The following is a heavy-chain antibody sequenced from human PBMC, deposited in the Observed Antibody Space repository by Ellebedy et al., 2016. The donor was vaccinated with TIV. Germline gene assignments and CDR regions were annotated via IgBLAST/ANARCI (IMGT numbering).Heavy chain of an antibody. CDR3: ARDIGIHDAFDI. CDR2: ISSSGNTI. Sequence: PSETLSLTCAVYGGSFSDYYWSWIRQAPGKGLEWVSYISSSGNTIYYADSVKGRFTISRDIAKNSLYLQMNSLRAEDTAVYYCARDIGIHDAFDIWGQGTMVTVSS. V-gene: IGHV3-11*01. D-gene: IGHD1-14*01. J-gene: IGHJ3*02. CDR1: GGSFSDYY.